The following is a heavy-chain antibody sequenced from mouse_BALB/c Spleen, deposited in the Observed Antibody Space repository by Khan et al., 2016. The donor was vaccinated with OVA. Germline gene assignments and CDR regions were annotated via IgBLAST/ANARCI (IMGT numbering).Heavy chain of an antibody. CDR1: GFSLTSYG. CDR3: ARHGYYGNYGPYFDV. Sequence: QVQLKESGPGLVAPSQSLSITCTISGFSLTSYGVHWVRQPPGKGLEWLVVIWSDGHTTYNSALKSRLSTSKHNSKSQVFLKMNSLQTDNTDMYNCARHGYYGNYGPYFDVWGAGTTVTVSS. V-gene: IGHV2-6-1*01. D-gene: IGHD2-1*01. J-gene: IGHJ1*01. CDR2: IWSDGHT.